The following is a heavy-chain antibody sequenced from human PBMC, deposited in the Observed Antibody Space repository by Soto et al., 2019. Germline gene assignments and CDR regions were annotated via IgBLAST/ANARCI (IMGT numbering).Heavy chain of an antibody. J-gene: IGHJ4*02. V-gene: IGHV3-23*01. CDR1: GFTFSSYE. D-gene: IGHD5-18*01. Sequence: GSLRLSCAASGFTFSSYEMNWVRQAPGKGLEWVSAISGSGDGTDYADSVKGRFTISRDNSKNTLYLQMNSLRAEDTAVYYCAGPGYSSQDYWGQGALVTVSS. CDR3: AGPGYSSQDY. CDR2: ISGSGDGT.